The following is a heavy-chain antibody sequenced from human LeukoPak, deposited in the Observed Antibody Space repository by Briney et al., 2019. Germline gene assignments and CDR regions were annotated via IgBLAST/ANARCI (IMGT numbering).Heavy chain of an antibody. V-gene: IGHV3-9*01. Sequence: GGSLRLSCAGSGFIFNNYAMHWVRQPPGKGLEWVSGISWNRGSIDYADSVKGRFTISRDNAKNSLYLQMNSLRVEDTAFYYCAKDNRRHYTSGPNPDSLHWGQGALVTVSS. CDR3: AKDNRRHYTSGPNPDSLH. D-gene: IGHD6-19*01. J-gene: IGHJ4*02. CDR1: GFIFNNYA. CDR2: ISWNRGSI.